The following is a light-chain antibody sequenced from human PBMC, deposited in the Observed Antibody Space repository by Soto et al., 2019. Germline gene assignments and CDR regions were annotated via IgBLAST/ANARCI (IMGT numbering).Light chain of an antibody. CDR3: NSFGSPIPRYV. J-gene: IGLJ1*01. CDR1: SNDVGSYNY. CDR2: EVS. V-gene: IGLV2-14*01. Sequence: QSALTQPASVSGSPGQSITISCTGTSNDVGSYNYVSWYQQHPGKAPKLIIYEVSYRPSGVSNRFSGSKSGNTASLTISGLQAEDEADYFCNSFGSPIPRYVFGPGTQLTVL.